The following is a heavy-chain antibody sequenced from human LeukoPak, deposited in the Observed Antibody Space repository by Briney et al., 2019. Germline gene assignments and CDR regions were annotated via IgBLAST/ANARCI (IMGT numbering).Heavy chain of an antibody. CDR3: AKQGGPWVQLWKGWFDP. CDR1: GFTFSSYA. J-gene: IGHJ5*02. Sequence: TGGSLRLSCAASGFTFSSYAMSWVRQAPGKGLEWVSAISGSGGSTYYADSVKGRFTISRDNSKNTLYLQMNSLRAEDTAVYYCAKQGGPWVQLWKGWFDPWGQGTLVTVSS. D-gene: IGHD5-18*01. CDR2: ISGSGGST. V-gene: IGHV3-23*01.